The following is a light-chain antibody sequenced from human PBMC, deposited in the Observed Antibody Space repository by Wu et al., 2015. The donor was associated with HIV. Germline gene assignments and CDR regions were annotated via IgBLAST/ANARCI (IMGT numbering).Light chain of an antibody. V-gene: IGKV3-20*01. J-gene: IGKJ1*01. CDR3: HHYGSSPPWT. CDR2: ATS. Sequence: EIVLTQSPGTLSLSPGERAALSCRASQKISNSYLAWSQQKPGQAPRLLIYATSFRATGIPDRFSGSGSGTDFTLTISKLEPEDFAVYYCHHYGSSPPWTFGQGTKVEI. CDR1: QKISNSY.